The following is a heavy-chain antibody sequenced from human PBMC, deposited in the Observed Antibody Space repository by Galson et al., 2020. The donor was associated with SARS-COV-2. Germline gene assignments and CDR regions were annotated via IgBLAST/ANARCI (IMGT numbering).Heavy chain of an antibody. D-gene: IGHD6-19*01. CDR2: ITGNGGNT. Sequence: GGSLRLSCAISGFTASGFTFSSYAMSWVRQAPGKGLQWVSAITGNGGNTYYPDSMKGRFTISRDNSKNTLYLQLNTLRAEDTAIYYCAKHWGSGWAHDYVDYWGQGALVTVSS. CDR3: AKHWGSGWAHDYVDY. J-gene: IGHJ4*02. V-gene: IGHV3-23*01. CDR1: GFTFSSYA.